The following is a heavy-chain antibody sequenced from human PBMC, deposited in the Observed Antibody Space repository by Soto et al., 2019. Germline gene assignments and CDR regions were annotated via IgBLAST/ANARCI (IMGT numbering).Heavy chain of an antibody. V-gene: IGHV4-4*02. CDR3: SRLKCPDYYGLDV. J-gene: IGHJ6*02. Sequence: QVQLQESGPGLVKPSGTLSLTCGVSGDSITSTHWWRGVRQPPGRGLEWIGEIYHGETTHYNPSLKSRITIFLDESKNQFALTLGSVTAASTAVYYCSRLKCPDYYGLDVWGQGTTVSVFS. D-gene: IGHD2-2*01. CDR2: IYHGETT. CDR1: GDSITSTHW.